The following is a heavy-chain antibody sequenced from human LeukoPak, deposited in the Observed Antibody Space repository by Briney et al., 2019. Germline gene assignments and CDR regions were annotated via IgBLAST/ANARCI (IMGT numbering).Heavy chain of an antibody. CDR3: AKPITISGATDGFDI. CDR2: IKQDGSEK. CDR1: GFTFDDYG. V-gene: IGHV3-7*01. D-gene: IGHD3-3*01. J-gene: IGHJ3*02. Sequence: GSLRLSCAASGFTFDDYGMSWVRQAPGKGLEWVANIKQDGSEKYYVDSVKGRFTISRDNAKNSLYLQMNSLRAEDTAVYYCAKPITISGATDGFDIWGQGAKVTVSS.